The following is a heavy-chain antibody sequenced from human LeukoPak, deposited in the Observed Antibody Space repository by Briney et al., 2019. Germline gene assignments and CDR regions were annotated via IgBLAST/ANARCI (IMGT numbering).Heavy chain of an antibody. D-gene: IGHD6-19*01. Sequence: NPGGSLRLSCAASGFTLSDYYMSWIRQAPGMGLEWVSYISSSGSTIHDADSAKGRFTISRDNAKNSLYLQMNSLRAEDTAVYYCARTRKYRSGSNGGTLGYYFYMDVWGKGTTVTVSS. J-gene: IGHJ6*03. CDR1: GFTLSDYY. CDR2: ISSSGSTI. CDR3: ARTRKYRSGSNGGTLGYYFYMDV. V-gene: IGHV3-11*01.